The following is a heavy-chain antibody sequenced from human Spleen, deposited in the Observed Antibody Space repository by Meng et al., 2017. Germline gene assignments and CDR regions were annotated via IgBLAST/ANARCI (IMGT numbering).Heavy chain of an antibody. D-gene: IGHD1-26*01. CDR3: ARSRLVGATSAFDI. J-gene: IGHJ3*02. CDR2: IYYSGST. Sequence: GSLRLSCTVSGGSISSYYWSWIRQPPGKGLEWIGYIYYSGSTNYNPSLKSRVTISVDTSKNQFSLKLSSVTAADTAVYYCARSRLVGATSAFDIWGQGTMVTVSS. CDR1: GGSISSYY. V-gene: IGHV4-59*01.